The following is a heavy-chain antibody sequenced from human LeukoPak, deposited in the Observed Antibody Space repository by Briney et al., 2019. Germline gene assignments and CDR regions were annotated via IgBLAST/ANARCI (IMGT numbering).Heavy chain of an antibody. V-gene: IGHV1-69*05. D-gene: IGHD3-22*01. J-gene: IGHJ4*02. Sequence: SVKVSCKASGGTFSSYAISWVRQAPGQGLEWMGGIIPMVGTANYAQKFQGRVTITTDESTSTAYMQLSSLTSEDTAVYYCARPDYDSSGGEPHFDYWGQGTLVTVSS. CDR3: ARPDYDSSGGEPHFDY. CDR2: IIPMVGTA. CDR1: GGTFSSYA.